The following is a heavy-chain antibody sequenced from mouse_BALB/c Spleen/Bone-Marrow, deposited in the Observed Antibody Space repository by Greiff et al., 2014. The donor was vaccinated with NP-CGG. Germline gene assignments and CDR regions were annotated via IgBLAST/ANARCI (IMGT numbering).Heavy chain of an antibody. CDR2: INPSSGYT. D-gene: IGHD4-1*01. J-gene: IGHJ3*01. CDR1: GYTFTSYT. V-gene: IGHV1-4*01. CDR3: ARERNWESFAY. Sequence: QVQLQQSGAELARLGASVKMSCKASGYTFTSYTMHWVIQWPGQGLEWIGYINPSSGYTNYNQKFKDKATLTADKSSSTAYMQLSSLTTENSTVYYCARERNWESFAYRGQGTLVTVAA.